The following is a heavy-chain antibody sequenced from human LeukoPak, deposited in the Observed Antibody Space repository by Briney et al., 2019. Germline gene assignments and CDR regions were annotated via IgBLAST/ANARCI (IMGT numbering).Heavy chain of an antibody. CDR2: ISSGSTYM. D-gene: IGHD6-6*01. CDR1: GFTFSSYS. J-gene: IGHJ3*02. V-gene: IGHV3-21*01. CDR3: GRVGGRSKAAKGDAFDI. Sequence: GGSPRLSCAASGFTFSSYSMNWVRQAPGKGLEWVSSISSGSTYMYYADSVKGRFTISRDNAQNSMYLQMNSLRAEDTAVYYCGRVGGRSKAAKGDAFDIWGQGTMVSVSS.